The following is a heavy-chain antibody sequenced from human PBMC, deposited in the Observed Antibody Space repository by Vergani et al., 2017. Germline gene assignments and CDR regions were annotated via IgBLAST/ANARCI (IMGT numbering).Heavy chain of an antibody. CDR1: GFTFSSYW. Sequence: EVQLVESGGGLVQPGGSLRLSCAASGFTFSSYWMSWVRQAPGKGLEWVANIKQVGSEKYYVDSVKGRFTISRDNAKNSLYLQMNSLRAEDTAVYYCARDLRFLEWLTPYYYYYYYMDVWGKGTTVTVSS. J-gene: IGHJ6*03. V-gene: IGHV3-7*01. CDR3: ARDLRFLEWLTPYYYYYYYMDV. D-gene: IGHD3-3*01. CDR2: IKQVGSEK.